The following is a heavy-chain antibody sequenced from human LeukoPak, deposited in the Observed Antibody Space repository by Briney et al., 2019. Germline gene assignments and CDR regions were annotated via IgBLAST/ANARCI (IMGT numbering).Heavy chain of an antibody. V-gene: IGHV4-59*01. CDR2: IFYNEGT. CDR1: GGSLSGFY. J-gene: IGHJ3*02. D-gene: IGHD2-2*01. CDR3: VKSNSRYQPWTLDI. Sequence: PSETLSLTCAVDGGSLSGFYWSWIRQPPGKGLEWIGYIFYNEGTSYNPSLKSRVTISVDTSNNQLSLKVNSVTAADTAMYYCVKSNSRYQPWTLDIWGRGTMVTVSS.